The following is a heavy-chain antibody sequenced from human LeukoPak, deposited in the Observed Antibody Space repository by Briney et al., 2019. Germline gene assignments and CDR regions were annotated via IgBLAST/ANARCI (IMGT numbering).Heavy chain of an antibody. V-gene: IGHV3-23*01. D-gene: IGHD6-19*01. Sequence: PGGSLRLSCAASGFIFSSYAMSWVRQAPGKGLEWVSAISGSGGSTYYAGSVKGRFTISRDNSKNTLYLQMNSLRAEDTAVYYCAKDHISTVAGLFVDSWGQGTLVTVSS. CDR1: GFIFSSYA. CDR2: ISGSGGST. CDR3: AKDHISTVAGLFVDS. J-gene: IGHJ5*01.